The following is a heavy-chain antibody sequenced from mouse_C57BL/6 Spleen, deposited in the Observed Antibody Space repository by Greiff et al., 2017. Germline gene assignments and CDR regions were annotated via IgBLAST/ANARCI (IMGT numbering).Heavy chain of an antibody. CDR1: GFSFNTYA. Sequence: EVKLVESGGGLVQPKGSLKLSCAASGFSFNTYAMNWVRQAPGKGLEWVARIRSKSNNYATYYADSVKDRFTISRDDSESMLYLQMNNLKTEDTAMYYCVRPGTGWGYAWFAYWGQGTLVTVSA. D-gene: IGHD4-1*01. V-gene: IGHV10-1*01. CDR3: VRPGTGWGYAWFAY. J-gene: IGHJ3*01. CDR2: IRSKSNNYAT.